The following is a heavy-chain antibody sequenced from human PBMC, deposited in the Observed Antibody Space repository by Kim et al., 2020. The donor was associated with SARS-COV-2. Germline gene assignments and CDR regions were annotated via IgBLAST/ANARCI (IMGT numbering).Heavy chain of an antibody. CDR3: APGYYDSSGSLRGAFDI. CDR2: ISYDGSNK. J-gene: IGHJ3*02. Sequence: GGSLRLSCAASGFTFSSYGMHWVRQAPGKGLEWMAVISYDGSNKYYADSVKGRFTISRDNSKNTLYLQMNSLRAEDTAVYYCAPGYYDSSGSLRGAFDIWGQGTMVTVSS. D-gene: IGHD3-22*01. CDR1: GFTFSSYG. V-gene: IGHV3-30*03.